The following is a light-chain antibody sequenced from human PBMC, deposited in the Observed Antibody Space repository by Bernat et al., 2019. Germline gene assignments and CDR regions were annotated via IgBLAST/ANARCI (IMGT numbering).Light chain of an antibody. CDR1: QGISKF. Sequence: DIQLTQSPSSLSASVGDRVTITCRASQGISKFLAWYQQKPGEVPNVLIYAASTLQSGVPSRLSGSGSGTDFTLTISSLQPEDVATYYCQKYNSAPYTFGQGTKLEIK. J-gene: IGKJ2*01. CDR2: AAS. V-gene: IGKV1-27*01. CDR3: QKYNSAPYT.